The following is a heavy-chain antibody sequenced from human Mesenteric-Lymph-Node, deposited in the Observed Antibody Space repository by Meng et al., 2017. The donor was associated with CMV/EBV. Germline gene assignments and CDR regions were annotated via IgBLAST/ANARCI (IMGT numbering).Heavy chain of an antibody. CDR3: ARGAYCRNTNCYPGYFDY. J-gene: IGHJ4*02. CDR2: ILYDGSNK. Sequence: GGSLRLSCAASGFTFSTYVMHWVRQAPGKGLEWVSVILYDGSNKYCADSVKGRFTISRDNSKNTLYLKMNDPRTEDTAVYYCARGAYCRNTNCYPGYFDYWGQGTLVTVSS. CDR1: GFTFSTYV. D-gene: IGHD2-2*01. V-gene: IGHV3-30*04.